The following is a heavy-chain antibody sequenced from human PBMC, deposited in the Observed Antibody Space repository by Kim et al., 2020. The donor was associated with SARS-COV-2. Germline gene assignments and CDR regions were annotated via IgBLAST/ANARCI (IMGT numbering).Heavy chain of an antibody. CDR3: AHTLWDDFDWSDAFDI. CDR2: IYWDDDK. CDR1: GFSLSTSGVG. Sequence: SGPTLVNPTQTLTLTCTFSGFSLSTSGVGVGWIRQPPGKALEWLALIYWDDDKRYSPSLKSRLTITKDTSKNQVVLTMTNMDPVDTATYYCAHTLWDDFDWSDAFDIWGQGTMVTVSS. D-gene: IGHD3-9*01. J-gene: IGHJ3*02. V-gene: IGHV2-5*02.